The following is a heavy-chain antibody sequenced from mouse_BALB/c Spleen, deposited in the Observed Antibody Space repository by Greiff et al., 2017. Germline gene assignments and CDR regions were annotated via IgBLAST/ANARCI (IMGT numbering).Heavy chain of an antibody. Sequence: EVQVVESGGGLVKPGGSLKLSCAASGFTFSSYAMSWVRQTPEKRLEWVASISSGGSTYYPDSVKGRFTISRDNARNILYLQMSSLRSEDTAMYYCARGYDGYYEAMDYWGQGTSVTVSS. CDR1: GFTFSSYA. CDR3: ARGYDGYYEAMDY. V-gene: IGHV5-6-5*01. D-gene: IGHD2-3*01. J-gene: IGHJ4*01. CDR2: ISSGGST.